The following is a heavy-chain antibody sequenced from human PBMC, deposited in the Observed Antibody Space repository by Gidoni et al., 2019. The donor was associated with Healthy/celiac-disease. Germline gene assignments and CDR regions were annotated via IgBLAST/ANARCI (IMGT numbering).Heavy chain of an antibody. CDR1: GITFSSYW. D-gene: IGHD6-19*01. CDR2: INSDGSST. V-gene: IGHV3-74*01. J-gene: IGHJ5*02. CDR3: ARVGGAGTKYNWFDP. Sequence: EVQMVESGGGLVQPGGSLRLSCAHSGITFSSYWMHWVRQAPGKGLVWVSRINSDGSSTSYADSVKRRFTISRDNAKNTLYMQMNSLRVEDTAVYYCARVGGAGTKYNWFDPWGQGTLVTVSS.